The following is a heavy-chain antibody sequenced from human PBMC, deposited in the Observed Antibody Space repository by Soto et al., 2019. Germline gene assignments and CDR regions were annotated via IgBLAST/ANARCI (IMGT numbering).Heavy chain of an antibody. J-gene: IGHJ6*02. V-gene: IGHV1-69*01. CDR1: GGTFSSYA. CDR3: ARDIPYYDSSGYYYYYGMDV. Sequence: QVQLVQSGAEVQKPGSSVKVSCKASGGTFSSYAISWVRQAPGQGLEWMGGIIPIFGTANYAQKFQGRVTITADESTSTAYMELSSLRSEDTAVYYCARDIPYYDSSGYYYYYGMDVWGQGTTVTVSS. D-gene: IGHD3-22*01. CDR2: IIPIFGTA.